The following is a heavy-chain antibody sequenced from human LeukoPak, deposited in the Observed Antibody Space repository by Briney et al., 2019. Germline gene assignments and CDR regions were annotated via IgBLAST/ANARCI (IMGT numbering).Heavy chain of an antibody. V-gene: IGHV3-48*04. Sequence: PGGSLRLSCAASGFTFSSYSMNWVRQAPGKGVEWVSSISSSGSTIYYADSVKGRFTISRDNAKNSLYLQMNSLRAEDTAVYYCAELGITMIGGVWGKGTTVTISS. J-gene: IGHJ6*04. CDR3: AELGITMIGGV. CDR2: ISSSGSTI. CDR1: GFTFSSYS. D-gene: IGHD3-10*02.